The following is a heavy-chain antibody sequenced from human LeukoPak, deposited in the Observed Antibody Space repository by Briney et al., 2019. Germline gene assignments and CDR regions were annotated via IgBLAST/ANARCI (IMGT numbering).Heavy chain of an antibody. V-gene: IGHV4-4*07. D-gene: IGHD2-2*01. J-gene: IGHJ6*03. CDR3: ARVTVPAASDYYYYYMDV. Sequence: PSETLSLTCTVSGGSISSYYRSWIRQPAGKGLEWIGRIYTSGSTNYNPSLKSRVTMSVDTSKNQFSLKLSSVTAADTAVYYCARVTVPAASDYYYYYMDVWGKGATVTVSS. CDR2: IYTSGST. CDR1: GGSISSYY.